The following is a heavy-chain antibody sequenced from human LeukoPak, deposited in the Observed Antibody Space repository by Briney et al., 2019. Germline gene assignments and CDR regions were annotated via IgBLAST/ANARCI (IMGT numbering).Heavy chain of an antibody. Sequence: PGGSLRLSCAASGFTFSSYWMSWVRQAPGKRLEWVANINQDGSEKYYVDSVKGRFIISRDNARNSLFLQMNILTAEDTAIYYCAREGAYSTSSPAGYWGQGTLVSVSS. CDR1: GFTFSSYW. CDR2: INQDGSEK. D-gene: IGHD6-6*01. V-gene: IGHV3-7*01. J-gene: IGHJ4*02. CDR3: AREGAYSTSSPAGY.